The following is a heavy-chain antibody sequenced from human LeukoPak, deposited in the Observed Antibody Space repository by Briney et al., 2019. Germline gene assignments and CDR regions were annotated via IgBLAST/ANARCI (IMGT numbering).Heavy chain of an antibody. CDR2: TKTKANSYTT. D-gene: IGHD6-13*01. CDR1: GFTCSDQY. Sequence: GSVRFSCAAYGFTCSDQYMDWLGQAPGKGLEWFGRTKTKANSYTTEYAASVKGRFSISRDDSENSLYLQMNSLRAEDTAVYYCARAAGPYYFDYWGQGTLVTVSS. J-gene: IGHJ4*02. CDR3: ARAAGPYYFDY. V-gene: IGHV3-72*01.